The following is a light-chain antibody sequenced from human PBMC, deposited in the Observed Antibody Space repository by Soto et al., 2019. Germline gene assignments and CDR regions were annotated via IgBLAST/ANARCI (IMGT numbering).Light chain of an antibody. CDR1: QSLLHSNGYNY. CDR3: QQYGSLPKT. V-gene: IGKV2-28*01. Sequence: DIVMTQSPLSLPVTPGEPASMSFRSSQSLLHSNGYNYLDWYLQKPGQSPQLLIYLGSNRSSGVPDRFSGSGSGTDFTLIISRLEPEDVAVYYCQQYGSLPKTFGQGTKVDIK. CDR2: LGS. J-gene: IGKJ1*01.